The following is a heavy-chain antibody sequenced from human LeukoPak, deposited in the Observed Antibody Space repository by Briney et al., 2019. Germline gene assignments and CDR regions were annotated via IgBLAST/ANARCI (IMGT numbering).Heavy chain of an antibody. Sequence: SETLSLTGTVSGGSISSYYWSWIRQPAGKGLEWIGRIYTSGSTNYNPSLKSRATMSVDTSKNQFSLKLSSVTAADTAVYYCARVRELMGVDAFDIWGQGTMVTVSS. J-gene: IGHJ3*02. CDR1: GGSISSYY. CDR3: ARVRELMGVDAFDI. D-gene: IGHD1-26*01. CDR2: IYTSGST. V-gene: IGHV4-4*07.